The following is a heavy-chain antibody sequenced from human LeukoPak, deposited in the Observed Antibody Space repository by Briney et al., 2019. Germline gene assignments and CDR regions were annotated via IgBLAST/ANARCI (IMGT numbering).Heavy chain of an antibody. J-gene: IGHJ4*02. CDR3: ATEGFYF. Sequence: GSLRLSCAASGAAFSKYRMKWVRQAAGAGLEYISGISRSGDITHYADSVKGRFTISRDNVKNTLYLQMNSLRAEDTALYYCATEGFYFWGPGTQVTVSS. V-gene: IGHV3-23*01. CDR2: ISRSGDIT. CDR1: GAAFSKYR.